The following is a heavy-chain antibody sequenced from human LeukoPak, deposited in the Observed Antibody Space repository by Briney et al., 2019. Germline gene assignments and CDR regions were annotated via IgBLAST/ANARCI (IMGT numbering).Heavy chain of an antibody. V-gene: IGHV3-30-3*01. CDR1: GFTFSSYP. CDR3: ATAIDSYGNYGHDYYGMDV. Sequence: GRSLRLSCAASGFTFSSYPLHWVRQAPGKGLEWVTLISFDGIKIYYADSVKGRFTISRDNSKNTLYLQIDSLRAEDTAVYYCATAIDSYGNYGHDYYGMDVWGQGTTITVSS. D-gene: IGHD4-11*01. CDR2: ISFDGIKI. J-gene: IGHJ6*02.